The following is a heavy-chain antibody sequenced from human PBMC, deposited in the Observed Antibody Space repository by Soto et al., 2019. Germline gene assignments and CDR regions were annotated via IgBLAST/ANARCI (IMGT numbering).Heavy chain of an antibody. CDR1: GFTFSNAW. CDR3: TTVPQELGRSFDI. V-gene: IGHV3-15*01. D-gene: IGHD7-27*01. Sequence: LSLTCAASGFTFSNAWMSWVRQAPGKGLEWVGRIKSKTDGGTTDYAAPVKGRFTISRDDSKNTLYLQMNSLKTEDTAVYYCTTVPQELGRSFDIWGQGTMVTVSS. CDR2: IKSKTDGGTT. J-gene: IGHJ3*02.